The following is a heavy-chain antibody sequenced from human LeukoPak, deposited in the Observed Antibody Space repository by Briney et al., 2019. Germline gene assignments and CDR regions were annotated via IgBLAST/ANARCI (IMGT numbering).Heavy chain of an antibody. CDR2: INHSGST. J-gene: IGHJ4*02. V-gene: IGHV4-34*01. CDR3: ARGACSGGSCYPTLGYYFDY. D-gene: IGHD2-15*01. CDR1: GASISSYY. Sequence: SSETLSLTCTVSGASISSYYWSWIRQPPGKGLEWIGEINHSGSTNYNPSLKSRVTISVDTSKNQFSLKLSSVTAADTAVYYCARGACSGGSCYPTLGYYFDYWGQGTLVTVSS.